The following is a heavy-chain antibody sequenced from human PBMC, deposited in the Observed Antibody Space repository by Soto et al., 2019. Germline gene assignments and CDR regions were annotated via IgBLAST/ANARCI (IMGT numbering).Heavy chain of an antibody. D-gene: IGHD2-15*01. J-gene: IGHJ5*02. Sequence: PSETLSLTCTVSGGSISSYYWSWIRQPPGKGLEWIGYIYYSGSTNYNPSLKSRVTISVDTSKNQFSLKLSSVTAADTAVYYCARQIHLRDIEDNWFDPWGQGTLVTVSS. CDR1: GGSISSYY. CDR3: ARQIHLRDIEDNWFDP. V-gene: IGHV4-59*08. CDR2: IYYSGST.